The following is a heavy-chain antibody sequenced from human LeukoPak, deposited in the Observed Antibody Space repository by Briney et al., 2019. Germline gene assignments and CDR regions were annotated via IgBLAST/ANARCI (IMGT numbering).Heavy chain of an antibody. CDR2: INHSGST. J-gene: IGHJ4*02. Sequence: PSETLSLTCAVYGGSFSGYYWNWIRQPPGKGLEWIGEINHSGSTNYNPSLKSRVTISVDTSKNQFSLKLSSVTAVDTAMYYCARVGRDGYNYHYWGQGTLVTVSS. CDR3: ARVGRDGYNYHY. CDR1: GGSFSGYY. D-gene: IGHD5-24*01. V-gene: IGHV4-34*01.